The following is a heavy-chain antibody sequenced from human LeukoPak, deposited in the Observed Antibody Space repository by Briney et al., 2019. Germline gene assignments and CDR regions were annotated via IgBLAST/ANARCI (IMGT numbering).Heavy chain of an antibody. CDR3: ARDGRGYCTNGVCPTYYYYYMGV. CDR2: IYSGGST. D-gene: IGHD2-8*01. J-gene: IGHJ6*03. Sequence: GGSLRLSCAASGFTVSSNYMSWVRQAPGKGLEWVSVIYSGGSTYYADSVKGRFTISRDNSKNTLYLQMNSLRAEDTAVYYCARDGRGYCTNGVCPTYYYYYMGVWGKGTTVTVSS. V-gene: IGHV3-66*02. CDR1: GFTVSSNY.